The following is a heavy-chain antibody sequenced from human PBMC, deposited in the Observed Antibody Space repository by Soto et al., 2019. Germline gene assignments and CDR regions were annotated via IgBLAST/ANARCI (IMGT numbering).Heavy chain of an antibody. CDR1: GFTFDDYA. J-gene: IGHJ6*02. CDR3: AKDMRGGSSSSRYYYGVDV. V-gene: IGHV3-9*01. D-gene: IGHD6-13*01. CDR2: ISWDSGTI. Sequence: GGSLRLSCAASGFTFDDYAMHWVRQAPGKGLEWVSGISWDSGTIVYVDSVKGRFTISRDDAKNSLYLQMNSLRAEDTALYYCAKDMRGGSSSSRYYYGVDVWGQGTTVTVSS.